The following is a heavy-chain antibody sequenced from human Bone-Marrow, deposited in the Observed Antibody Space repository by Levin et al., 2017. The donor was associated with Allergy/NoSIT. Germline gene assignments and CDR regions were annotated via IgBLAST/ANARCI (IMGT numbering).Heavy chain of an antibody. CDR2: MNPDSGDT. CDR3: ARHLRMDV. Sequence: GESLKISCQASGYIFISADINWVRQAPGQGLEWMGWMNPDSGDTAYAQKFQGRFIMTRDTSIGTAYMELSSLTFEDTAVYYCARHLRMDVWGKGTTVTVSS. J-gene: IGHJ6*04. V-gene: IGHV1-8*01. CDR1: GYIFISAD.